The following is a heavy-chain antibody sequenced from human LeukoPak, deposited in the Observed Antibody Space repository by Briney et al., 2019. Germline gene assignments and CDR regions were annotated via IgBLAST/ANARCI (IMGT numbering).Heavy chain of an antibody. CDR3: ARGTRGSGSYASRLYYGMDV. CDR2: IYHSGST. J-gene: IGHJ6*02. D-gene: IGHD3-10*01. Sequence: SETLSLTCTVSGGSISSGGYYWSWIRRPPGKGLERIGYIYHSGSTYYNPSLKSRVTISVDRSKNQFSLKLSSVTAADTAVYYCARGTRGSGSYASRLYYGMDVWGQGTTVTVSS. V-gene: IGHV4-30-2*01. CDR1: GGSISSGGYY.